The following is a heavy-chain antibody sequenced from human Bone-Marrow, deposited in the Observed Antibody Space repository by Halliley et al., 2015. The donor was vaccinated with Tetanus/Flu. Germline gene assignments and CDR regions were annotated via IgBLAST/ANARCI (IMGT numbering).Heavy chain of an antibody. V-gene: IGHV3-23*01. CDR2: ISGSGGST. CDR3: AKEASDSAMIEGWFDL. D-gene: IGHD5-18*01. J-gene: IGHJ5*02. Sequence: SLRLSCAASGFTFSTYAMTWVRHVSGKGLEWVSGISGSGGSTYYADSVEGRFTISRDNSKTTLYLQMSNLRAEDTALYYCAKEASDSAMIEGWFDLWGQGTLVTVSS. CDR1: GFTFSTYA.